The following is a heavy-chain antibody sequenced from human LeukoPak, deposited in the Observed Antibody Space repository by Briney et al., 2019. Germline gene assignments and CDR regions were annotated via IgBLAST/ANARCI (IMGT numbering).Heavy chain of an antibody. CDR3: ARAKPVEMALSAFDY. Sequence: GGSLRLSCAASGFTFSDYYMSWIRQAPGKGLEWVSYISSSSSTIYYADSVKGRFTISRDNAKNSLYLQMNSLRAEDTAVYYCARAKPVEMALSAFDYWGQGTLVTVSS. J-gene: IGHJ4*02. CDR1: GFTFSDYY. D-gene: IGHD5-24*01. CDR2: ISSSSSTI. V-gene: IGHV3-11*04.